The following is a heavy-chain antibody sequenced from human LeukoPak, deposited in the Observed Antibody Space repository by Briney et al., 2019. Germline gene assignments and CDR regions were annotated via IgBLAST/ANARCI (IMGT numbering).Heavy chain of an antibody. D-gene: IGHD3-10*01. Sequence: SVKVSCKASGGTFSSYAISWVRQAPGQGLEWMGGIIPIFGTANYAQKFQGRVTITTDESTSTAYMELRSLRSEDTAVYYCARGVWFGELLPYNWFDPWGQGTLVTVSS. CDR1: GGTFSSYA. CDR2: IIPIFGTA. CDR3: ARGVWFGELLPYNWFDP. V-gene: IGHV1-69*05. J-gene: IGHJ5*02.